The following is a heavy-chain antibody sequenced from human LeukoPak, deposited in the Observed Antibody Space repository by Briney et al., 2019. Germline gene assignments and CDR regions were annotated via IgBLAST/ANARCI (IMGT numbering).Heavy chain of an antibody. CDR3: ARHAFHNDNSDYYFAH. CDR2: IYPGESDI. CDR1: GYSFTNYW. Sequence: GESLKIYCKGSGYSFTNYWIGWVRQMPGKGLEWVGLIYPGESDIRYSPSFQGQVTISADKSISTAYLQWSSLKASDTAMYYCARHAFHNDNSDYYFAHWGQGTLVTVSS. V-gene: IGHV5-51*01. D-gene: IGHD3-22*01. J-gene: IGHJ4*02.